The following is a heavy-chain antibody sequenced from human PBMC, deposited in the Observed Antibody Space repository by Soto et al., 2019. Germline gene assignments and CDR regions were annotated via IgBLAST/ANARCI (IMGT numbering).Heavy chain of an antibody. CDR3: ARIRRKVWRLGHYGMDV. D-gene: IGHD1-20*01. Sequence: GPTLMNTTQTLTLTCTFSLFSLISSGMCVSWIRQPPGKALEWLALIDWDDDTYYSASLKTRLTISKGTSKNQVVLTMTNMAPVDTATYYCARIRRKVWRLGHYGMDVWGQGTTVTVSS. CDR1: LFSLISSGMC. CDR2: IDWDDDT. V-gene: IGHV2-70*01. J-gene: IGHJ6*02.